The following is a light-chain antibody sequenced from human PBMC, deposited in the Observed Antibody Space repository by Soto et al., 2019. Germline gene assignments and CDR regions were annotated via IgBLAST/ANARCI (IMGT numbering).Light chain of an antibody. CDR3: QQYNNLPPA. Sequence: DIQMTQSPSSLSASVGDRVTITCQASQDISNYLNWYQQKPGKAPKLLIYDASNLETGVPSRFSGSGSVTDFTFTISILQPEDIATYYYQQYNNLPPAFGPGTKVDIK. J-gene: IGKJ3*01. CDR2: DAS. CDR1: QDISNY. V-gene: IGKV1-33*01.